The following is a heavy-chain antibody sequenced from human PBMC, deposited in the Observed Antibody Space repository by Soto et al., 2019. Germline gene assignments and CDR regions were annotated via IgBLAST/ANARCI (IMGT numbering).Heavy chain of an antibody. J-gene: IGHJ4*02. V-gene: IGHV2-70*01. CDR3: ARSRISHPYFDF. Sequence: SGPTLVNPTQTLTLTCSFSGFSLGTSGMCVSWIRRPPGKALEWLALFDWDEDKYYSTSLKTRLTISKDTFQNQVVLTMANMDPVDTATYFCARSRISHPYFDFWGQGILVTVSS. CDR1: GFSLGTSGMC. CDR2: FDWDEDK.